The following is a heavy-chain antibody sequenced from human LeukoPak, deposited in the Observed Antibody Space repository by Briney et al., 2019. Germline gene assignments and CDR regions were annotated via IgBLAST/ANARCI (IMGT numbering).Heavy chain of an antibody. Sequence: GGSLRLSCAASGFTFSSHWMHWVRQAPGKGLVWVSRILSDGSNPGYADSVKGRFTISRDNAKNTVYLQMNSLTAEDTGVYYCARAMTSWGQGTLVTVSS. D-gene: IGHD4-11*01. J-gene: IGHJ4*02. CDR3: ARAMTS. V-gene: IGHV3-74*01. CDR2: ILSDGSNP. CDR1: GFTFSSHW.